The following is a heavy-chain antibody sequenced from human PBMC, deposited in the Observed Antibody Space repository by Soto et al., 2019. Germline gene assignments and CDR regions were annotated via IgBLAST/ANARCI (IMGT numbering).Heavy chain of an antibody. V-gene: IGHV4-61*01. D-gene: IGHD6-19*01. CDR2: IYFSGST. Sequence: SETLSLTCTVSGDSVSSASFYFICIRQAPGKGLEWIGFIYFSGSTNYNPSLKSRVTMSLDTSKNQFSLKLRSVTPADTAVYFCARVNSGRNWFDPWGQGTLVTVSS. CDR1: GDSVSSASFY. J-gene: IGHJ5*02. CDR3: ARVNSGRNWFDP.